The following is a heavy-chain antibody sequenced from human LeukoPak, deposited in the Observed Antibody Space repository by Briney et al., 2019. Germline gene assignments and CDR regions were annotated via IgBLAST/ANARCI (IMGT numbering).Heavy chain of an antibody. J-gene: IGHJ5*02. V-gene: IGHV1-18*01. Sequence: ASVKVSCNASGYTFTSYGISWVRQAPGQGLEWMGWISGYNGNTNYAQNLQGRVTMTTDTSTSTVYMEVRGLRSDDTAMYYCARDVGITVADSFDPWGQGTLVTVSS. CDR2: ISGYNGNT. CDR3: ARDVGITVADSFDP. D-gene: IGHD6-13*01. CDR1: GYTFTSYG.